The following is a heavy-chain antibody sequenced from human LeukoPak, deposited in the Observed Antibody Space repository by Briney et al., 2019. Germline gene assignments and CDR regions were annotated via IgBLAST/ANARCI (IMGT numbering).Heavy chain of an antibody. V-gene: IGHV7-4-1*02. CDR3: ARDLRGDAFDI. CDR1: GYTFTNSG. D-gene: IGHD5/OR15-5a*01. J-gene: IGHJ3*02. Sequence: ASVKVSCKASGYTFTNSGLNWVRQAPGQGLELMGWINTNTGNPTYAQGFTGRFVFSLDTSVSTAYLQISSLKAEDTAVYYCARDLRGDAFDIWGQGTMVTVSS. CDR2: INTNTGNP.